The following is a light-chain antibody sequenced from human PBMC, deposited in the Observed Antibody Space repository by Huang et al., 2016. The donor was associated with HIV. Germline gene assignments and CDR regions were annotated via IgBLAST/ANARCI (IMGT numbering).Light chain of an antibody. CDR1: QSLNKF. CDR2: DAS. J-gene: IGKJ4*01. V-gene: IGKV3-11*01. CDR3: QQRSNSLT. Sequence: EIVLTQSPDTLSLSPGQRATLSCRASQSLNKFLNWYQHKPGQAPRLLFYDASNRAAGIPARFNGSGSGTDFTLTITSLKPEDFAIYYCQQRSNSLTFGRGTKVEIK.